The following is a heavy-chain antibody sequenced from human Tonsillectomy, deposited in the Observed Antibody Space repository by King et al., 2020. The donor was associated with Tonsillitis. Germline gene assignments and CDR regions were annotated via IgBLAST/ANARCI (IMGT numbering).Heavy chain of an antibody. CDR1: GYTFTSYD. Sequence: VQLVESGAEVKKPGASVKVSCKASGYTFTSYDINWVRQATGQGLEWMGWMNPNSGNTGYAQKFQGRVTMTRNTSISTAYMELSSLRSEDTAVYYCAGGFVPWGRSLGALDIWGQGTMVTVSS. CDR2: MNPNSGNT. V-gene: IGHV1-8*01. CDR3: AGGFVPWGRSLGALDI. J-gene: IGHJ3*02. D-gene: IGHD7-27*01.